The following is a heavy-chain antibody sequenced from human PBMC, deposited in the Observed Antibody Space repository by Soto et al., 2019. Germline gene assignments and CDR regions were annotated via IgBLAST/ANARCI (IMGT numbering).Heavy chain of an antibody. J-gene: IGHJ3*02. CDR3: ATKAWRRMGAFDI. CDR1: GGSISSGGYY. V-gene: IGHV4-31*03. D-gene: IGHD2-21*01. CDR2: IYYSGST. Sequence: SETLSLTCTVSGGSISSGGYYWSWIRQHPGKGLEWIGYIYYSGSTYYNPSLKSRVTISVDTSKNQFSLKLSSVTAADTAVYYCATKAWRRMGAFDIWGQGTMVTVS.